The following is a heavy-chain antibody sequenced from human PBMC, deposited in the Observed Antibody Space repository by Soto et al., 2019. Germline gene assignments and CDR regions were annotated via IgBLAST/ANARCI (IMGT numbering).Heavy chain of an antibody. V-gene: IGHV4-30-2*01. Sequence: QLQLQESGSGLVKPSQTLSLTCAVSGGSISSGGYSWSWIRQPPGKGLEWVGYIYHSGSNYYNTSLKSRVTLAVDTPKTHFSPRLSSVTAAYTAGDYCAGGVAARPVGYWGQGTLVTVSS. CDR1: GGSISSGGYS. D-gene: IGHD6-6*01. CDR3: AGGVAARPVGY. J-gene: IGHJ4*02. CDR2: IYHSGSN.